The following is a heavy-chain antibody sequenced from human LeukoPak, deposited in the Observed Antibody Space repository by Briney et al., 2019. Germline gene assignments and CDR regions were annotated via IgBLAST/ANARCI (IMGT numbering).Heavy chain of an antibody. D-gene: IGHD5-12*01. J-gene: IGHJ3*02. CDR2: ISYSGSTI. CDR1: GFTFGSYS. Sequence: PGGSLRLSCAASGFTFGSYSMNWVRQAPGKGLEWVSYISYSGSTIYYADSVKGRFTISRDNAKNSLYLQMNSLRAEDTAVYYCARVTRGSGYAFDIWGQGTMVTVSS. CDR3: ARVTRGSGYAFDI. V-gene: IGHV3-48*04.